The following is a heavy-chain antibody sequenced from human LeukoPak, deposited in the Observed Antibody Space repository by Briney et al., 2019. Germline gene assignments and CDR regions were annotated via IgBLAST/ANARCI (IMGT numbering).Heavy chain of an antibody. V-gene: IGHV3-21*01. D-gene: IGHD3-16*02. CDR2: ISSSSSYI. CDR1: GFTFSSYE. Sequence: GGSLRLSCAASGFTFSSYEMNWVRQAPGKGLEWVSSISSSSSYIYYANSVKGRFTISRDNAKNSLYLQMNSLRAEDTAVYYCARGSDYDYVWGSYRFWGQGTLVTVSS. CDR3: ARGSDYDYVWGSYRF. J-gene: IGHJ4*02.